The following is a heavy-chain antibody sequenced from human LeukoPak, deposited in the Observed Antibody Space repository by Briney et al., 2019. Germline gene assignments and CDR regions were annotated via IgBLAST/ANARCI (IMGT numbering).Heavy chain of an antibody. Sequence: GGSLRLSCAASGFTFSSYAMHWVRQAPGKGLEWVSAISGSGGSTYYADSVKGRFTISRDNSKNTLYLQMNSLRAEDTAVYYCAKDSLYSSNQGGWFDPWGQGTLVTVSS. D-gene: IGHD6-13*01. CDR1: GFTFSSYA. J-gene: IGHJ5*02. CDR2: ISGSGGST. CDR3: AKDSLYSSNQGGWFDP. V-gene: IGHV3-23*01.